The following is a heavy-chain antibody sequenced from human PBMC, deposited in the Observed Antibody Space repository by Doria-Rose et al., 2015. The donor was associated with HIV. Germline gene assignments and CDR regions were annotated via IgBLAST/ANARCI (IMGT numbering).Heavy chain of an antibody. Sequence: IHNFYWTWVRHAAGKGLEWIGRIYSTGSTNYNPSLQSRVTISIDTSRSQFSLSLRSVTAADTAFYFCARDRGDYWGQGALVTVTS. CDR3: ARDRGDY. CDR2: IYSTGST. V-gene: IGHV4-4*07. CDR1: IHNFY. J-gene: IGHJ4*02.